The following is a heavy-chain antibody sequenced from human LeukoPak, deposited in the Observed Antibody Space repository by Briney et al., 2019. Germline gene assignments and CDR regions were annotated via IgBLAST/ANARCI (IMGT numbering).Heavy chain of an antibody. CDR1: GGSISSSSYY. Sequence: KPSETLSLTCTVSGGSISSSSYYWGWIRQPPGKGLEWIGSIYYSGSTYYNPSLKSRVTISVDTSKNQFSLKLSSVTAADTAVYYCARDLEAGGLRFDYWGQGTLVTVSS. J-gene: IGHJ4*02. V-gene: IGHV4-39*07. CDR3: ARDLEAGGLRFDY. CDR2: IYYSGST. D-gene: IGHD5-12*01.